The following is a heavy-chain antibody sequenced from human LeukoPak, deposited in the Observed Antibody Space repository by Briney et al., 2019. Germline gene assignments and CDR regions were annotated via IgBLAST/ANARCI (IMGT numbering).Heavy chain of an antibody. CDR1: GFTSDDYG. D-gene: IGHD2-21*02. CDR3: ARRDPPCGGDCYPPLPLDY. Sequence: GGSLRLSCAASGFTSDDYGMSWVRQAPGRGREWVSGIIGNVGSTVHADSVKGRVTISRETAKHSLYLQVNSLRAEDTALYYCARRDPPCGGDCYPPLPLDYWGQGTLVTVSS. CDR2: IIGNVGST. J-gene: IGHJ4*02. V-gene: IGHV3-20*04.